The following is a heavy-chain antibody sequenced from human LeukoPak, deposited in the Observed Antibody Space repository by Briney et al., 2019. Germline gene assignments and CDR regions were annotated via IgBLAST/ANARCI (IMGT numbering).Heavy chain of an antibody. V-gene: IGHV4-39*01. CDR3: ARLRWLLIGY. Sequence: PSETLSLTCTVSGGSISSSSYYWGWIRQPPGKGLEWIGSIYYSGSTYYNPSLKSRVTISVDTSKNQFSLKLSSVTAADTAVYYCARLRWLLIGYWGQGTLVTVSS. CDR1: GGSISSSSYY. CDR2: IYYSGST. D-gene: IGHD5-24*01. J-gene: IGHJ4*02.